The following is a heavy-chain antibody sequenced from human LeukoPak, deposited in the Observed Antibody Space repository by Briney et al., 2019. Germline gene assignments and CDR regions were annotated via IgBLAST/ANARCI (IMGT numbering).Heavy chain of an antibody. D-gene: IGHD3-10*01. Sequence: GGSLTLFCAASGFTFSIYSISWVRQAPGEGLEWVSSIIGSGGSTYYTHSVKGRLTLSRDHSNNTLYPQINSLITKHTSVYLCANSPFGELLYFDYRGQGAMLTDSS. J-gene: IGHJ4*02. V-gene: IGHV3-23*01. CDR2: IIGSGGST. CDR1: GFTFSIYS. CDR3: ANSPFGELLYFDY.